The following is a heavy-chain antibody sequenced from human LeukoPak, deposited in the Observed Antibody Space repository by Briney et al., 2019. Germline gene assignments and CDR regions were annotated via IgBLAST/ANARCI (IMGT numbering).Heavy chain of an antibody. CDR3: ARELDNCSSTSCYILINGWFDP. V-gene: IGHV1-2*02. CDR1: GYTFTGYY. J-gene: IGHJ5*02. D-gene: IGHD2-2*02. Sequence: ASVKVSCKASGYTFTGYYMHWVRQAPGQGLEWMGWINPNSGGTNYAQKFQGRVTMTRDTSISTAYMELSGLRSDDTAVYYYARELDNCSSTSCYILINGWFDPWGQGTLVTVSS. CDR2: INPNSGGT.